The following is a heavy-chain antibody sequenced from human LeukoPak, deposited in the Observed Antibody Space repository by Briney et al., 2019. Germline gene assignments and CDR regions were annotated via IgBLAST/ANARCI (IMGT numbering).Heavy chain of an antibody. D-gene: IGHD3-10*01. Sequence: GGSLRLSCAASGFTFSSYAMSWVRQAPGKGLEWVSAISGSGGSTYYADSVKGRFTISRDNAKNTLYLQMNSLRAEDTAVYYCGRPSGSYSANWFDPWDQGTLVTVSS. CDR2: ISGSGGST. CDR1: GFTFSSYA. V-gene: IGHV3-23*01. J-gene: IGHJ5*02. CDR3: GRPSGSYSANWFDP.